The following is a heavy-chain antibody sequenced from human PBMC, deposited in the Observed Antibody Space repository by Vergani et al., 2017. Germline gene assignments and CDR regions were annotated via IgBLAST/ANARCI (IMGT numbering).Heavy chain of an antibody. Sequence: QVQLVESGGGVVQPGRSLRLSCAAPGFTFSSHGVHWVRQAPGKGLEWVAVILYDGSNKYYADSVKGRFTISRDNSKNTLYLQMNSLRAEDTAVYYCAKAPDNGVCDYWGRGTLVTVSS. J-gene: IGHJ4*02. CDR1: GFTFSSHG. CDR2: ILYDGSNK. D-gene: IGHD2-8*01. CDR3: AKAPDNGVCDY. V-gene: IGHV3-30*18.